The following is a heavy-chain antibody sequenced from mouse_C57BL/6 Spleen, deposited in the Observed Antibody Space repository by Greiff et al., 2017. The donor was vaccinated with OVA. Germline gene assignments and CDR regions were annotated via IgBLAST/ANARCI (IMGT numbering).Heavy chain of an antibody. V-gene: IGHV1-55*01. Sequence: VQLQQPGAELVKPGASVKMSCKASGYTFTSYWITWVKQRPGQGLEWIGDIYPGSGSTNYNEKFKSKATLTVDTSSSTAYMQLSSLTSEDSAVYYCAREGAIYYDYDYYYAMDYWGQGTSVTVSS. CDR1: GYTFTSYW. J-gene: IGHJ4*01. CDR3: AREGAIYYDYDYYYAMDY. D-gene: IGHD2-4*01. CDR2: IYPGSGST.